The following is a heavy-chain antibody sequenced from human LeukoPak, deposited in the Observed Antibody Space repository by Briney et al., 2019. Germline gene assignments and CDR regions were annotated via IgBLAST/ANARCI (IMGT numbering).Heavy chain of an antibody. Sequence: ASVKVSCKASGYTFTSYGISWVRQAPGQGLEWMGWMNPNSGNTGYAQKFQGRVTITRNTSISTAYMELSSLRSEDTAVYYCARGRLSCSGGSCSSFDYWGQGTLVTVSS. D-gene: IGHD2-15*01. J-gene: IGHJ4*02. CDR3: ARGRLSCSGGSCSSFDY. V-gene: IGHV1-8*03. CDR2: MNPNSGNT. CDR1: GYTFTSYG.